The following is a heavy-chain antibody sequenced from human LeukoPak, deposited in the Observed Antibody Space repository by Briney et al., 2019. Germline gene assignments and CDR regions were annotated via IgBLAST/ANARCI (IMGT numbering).Heavy chain of an antibody. Sequence: ASVKVSCKASGRTFSSYAISWVRQAPGQGLEWMGGMIPIFGTANYAQKFQGRVTITADESTSTAYMELSSLRSEDTAVYYCARGPLGSGYGPYYYYGMDVSGQGTTVTVSS. V-gene: IGHV1-69*13. J-gene: IGHJ6*02. CDR3: ARGPLGSGYGPYYYYGMDV. CDR1: GRTFSSYA. D-gene: IGHD5-12*01. CDR2: MIPIFGTA.